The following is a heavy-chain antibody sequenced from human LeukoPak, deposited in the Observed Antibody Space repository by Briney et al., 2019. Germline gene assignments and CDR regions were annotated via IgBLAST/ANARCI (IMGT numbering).Heavy chain of an antibody. CDR3: ARAIVVGLINWFDP. J-gene: IGHJ5*02. CDR2: IKEDVGVK. V-gene: IGHV3-7*03. Sequence: GAAPRVSCAAPGFTSSSYRISWVRLAPGRGLGRVANIKEDVGVKYYVDSLKGRFTTSTDNAKNSLYLKMNSLRAEDTAVYYCARAIVVGLINWFDPWGQGTLVTVSS. D-gene: IGHD2-2*01. CDR1: GFTSSSYR.